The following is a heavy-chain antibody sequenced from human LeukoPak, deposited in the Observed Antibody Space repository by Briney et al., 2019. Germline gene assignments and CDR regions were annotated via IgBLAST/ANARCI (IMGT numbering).Heavy chain of an antibody. CDR3: ALRTSYKTFDF. CDR1: GFSLSTSGVG. D-gene: IGHD2-2*01. J-gene: IGHJ4*02. CDR2: IYWDDDK. V-gene: IGHV2-5*02. Sequence: SGPTLVKPTQTLTLTCTFSGFSLSTSGVGVGWIRQPPGKALEWLALIYWDDDKRYSPSLKSRLTITKDTSKNQVVLTLTNMDPVDTATYYCALRTSYKTFDFWGRGALVTVSS.